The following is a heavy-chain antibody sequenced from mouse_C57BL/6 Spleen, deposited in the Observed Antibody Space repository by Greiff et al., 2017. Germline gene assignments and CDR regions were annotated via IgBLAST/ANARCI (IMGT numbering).Heavy chain of an antibody. Sequence: QVQLQQSGAELVRPGSSVKLSCKASGYTFTSYWMHWVKQRPIQGLEWIGNIDPSDSETHYNQKFKDKATLTVDKASSTAYMQLSSLTSEDSAVYYCAREDYSNYSYYFDYWGQGTTLTVSS. D-gene: IGHD2-5*01. CDR3: AREDYSNYSYYFDY. J-gene: IGHJ2*01. CDR2: IDPSDSET. CDR1: GYTFTSYW. V-gene: IGHV1-52*01.